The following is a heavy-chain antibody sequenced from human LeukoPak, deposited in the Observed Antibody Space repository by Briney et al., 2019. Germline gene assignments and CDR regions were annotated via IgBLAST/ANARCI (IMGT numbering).Heavy chain of an antibody. Sequence: PGEALRISFKGLGNSFTSHWIRWVRQIPAKGAAMRGMIDPSVSYTSYSPSFQGHVTISADKYISTAYLQWSSLKASDTAMYYCTYCDGDCRHAFDIWGQGTMVTVSS. J-gene: IGHJ3*02. D-gene: IGHD2-21*02. CDR3: TYCDGDCRHAFDI. CDR1: GNSFTSHW. CDR2: IDPSVSYT. V-gene: IGHV5-10-1*01.